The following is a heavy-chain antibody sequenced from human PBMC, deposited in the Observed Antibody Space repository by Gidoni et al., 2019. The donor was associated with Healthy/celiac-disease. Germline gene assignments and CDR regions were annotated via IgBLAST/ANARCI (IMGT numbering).Heavy chain of an antibody. J-gene: IGHJ4*02. D-gene: IGHD6-13*01. V-gene: IGHV2-70*01. CDR3: ARIDLSSSWYYFDY. CDR1: GFSLRPSGMC. Sequence: HVTLRESGPALVKPTQTLTLTCTCSGFSLRPSGMCVSWIRQPPGTALEWLALIDWDDDKYYSTSLKTRLTISKDTSKNQVVLTMTNMDPVDTATYYCARIDLSSSWYYFDYWGQGTLVTVSS. CDR2: IDWDDDK.